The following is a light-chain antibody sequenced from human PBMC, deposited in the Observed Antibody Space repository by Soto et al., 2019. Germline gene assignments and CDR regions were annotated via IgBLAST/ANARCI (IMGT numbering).Light chain of an antibody. J-gene: IGKJ1*01. V-gene: IGKV3-20*01. CDR2: GAS. CDR3: QQYGSSGT. CDR1: QSVSNNY. Sequence: IVLTQSPGTLSLSTGERATLSCRASQSVSNNYLAWYQQKPGQAPRLLIYGASNRATGIPDRFSGSGSGTDFTLTISRLEPEDIAVFYCQQYGSSGTFGQGTKVDI.